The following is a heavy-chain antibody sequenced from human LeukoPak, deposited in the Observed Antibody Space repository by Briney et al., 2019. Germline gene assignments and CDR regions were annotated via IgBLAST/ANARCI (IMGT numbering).Heavy chain of an antibody. D-gene: IGHD6-13*01. CDR2: IKQDGSEK. J-gene: IGHJ3*02. CDR3: ARDVPRLRAAADHQDI. Sequence: GGSLRLSCAASGFTLSSYWMSWVRQAPGKGLEWGANIKQDGSEKYYVDSVKGRFTISRDNAKNPLYLQMNSLRAEDTAVYYCARDVPRLRAAADHQDIWGQGTMVTVSS. CDR1: GFTLSSYW. V-gene: IGHV3-7*01.